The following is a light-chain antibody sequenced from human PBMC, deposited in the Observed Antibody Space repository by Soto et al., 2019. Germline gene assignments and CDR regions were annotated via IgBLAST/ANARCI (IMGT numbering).Light chain of an antibody. V-gene: IGKV1-9*01. CDR3: QQLNSYPRIT. CDR1: QGTSSY. J-gene: IGKJ5*01. CDR2: AAS. Sequence: DIQLTQSPSFLSASVGDRVTITCRASQGTSSYLAWYQQKPGKAPKLLIYAASTLQSGVPSRFSGSGSGTEFTLTISSLQPEDFATYYCQQLNSYPRITFGQGTRLEIK.